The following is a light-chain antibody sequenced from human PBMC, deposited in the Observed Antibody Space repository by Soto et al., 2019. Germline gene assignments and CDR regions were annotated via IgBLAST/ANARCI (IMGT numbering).Light chain of an antibody. CDR1: QSISSW. Sequence: DIQMTQSPSTLSASVGDRVTITCRASQSISSWLAWYQQKPGKAPNLLIYKASSLQSGVPSRFSGSGSGTEFTLTISSLQPDDCGTYYCQQYNDKWTFDQGTKVEIK. J-gene: IGKJ1*01. V-gene: IGKV1-5*03. CDR2: KAS. CDR3: QQYNDKWT.